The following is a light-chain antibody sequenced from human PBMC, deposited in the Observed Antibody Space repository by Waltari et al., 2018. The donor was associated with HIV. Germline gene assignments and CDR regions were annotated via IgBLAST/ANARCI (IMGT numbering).Light chain of an antibody. CDR2: SNN. Sequence: QSVLTPSPSASGTPGQRVIISCSGSSPNIGSNSVNLYQQLPGTAPKLLIYSNNERPSGVPGRFSGSKSGTSASLAISGLQSEDEADYHCAAWDDSLNGPVFGGGTKLTVL. CDR3: AAWDDSLNGPV. CDR1: SPNIGSNS. V-gene: IGLV1-44*01. J-gene: IGLJ2*01.